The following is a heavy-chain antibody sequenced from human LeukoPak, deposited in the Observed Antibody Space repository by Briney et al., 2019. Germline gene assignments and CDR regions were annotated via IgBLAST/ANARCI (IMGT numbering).Heavy chain of an antibody. V-gene: IGHV5-51*01. D-gene: IGHD3-16*01. CDR1: GYSFTSYW. Sequence: GESLKISCKGSGYSFTSYWIGWVRQMPGKVLEWMGVIYPGDSDTRYSPSFQGQVTISADKSISTAYLQWSSLKASDTAMYYCPRRRWASLLNHAFDIWGQGTMVTVSS. CDR2: IYPGDSDT. J-gene: IGHJ3*02. CDR3: PRRRWASLLNHAFDI.